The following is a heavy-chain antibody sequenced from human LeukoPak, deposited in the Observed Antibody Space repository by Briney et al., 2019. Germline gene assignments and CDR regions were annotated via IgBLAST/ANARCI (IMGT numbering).Heavy chain of an antibody. D-gene: IGHD6-19*01. Sequence: ASVKVSCKPSGYTFTGYYLHWARQAPGQALEWMGWINPNTGATVYAQNFQGRVTMSRDTSITTAYMDLTSLRSDDTAVYYCARDRVGSGWPRPFYFEFWGQGTLVTVSS. CDR1: GYTFTGYY. V-gene: IGHV1-2*02. CDR2: INPNTGAT. J-gene: IGHJ4*02. CDR3: ARDRVGSGWPRPFYFEF.